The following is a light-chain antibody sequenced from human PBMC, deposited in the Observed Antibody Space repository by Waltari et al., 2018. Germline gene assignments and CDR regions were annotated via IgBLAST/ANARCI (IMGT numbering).Light chain of an antibody. J-gene: IGKJ1*01. CDR2: KAS. V-gene: IGKV1-5*03. CDR3: QQYNSYPWT. Sequence: DIQMTQSPSTLSASVGGTVAVTCRASQSISTWLAWYQQRPGKAPKLLIYKASTLESGVPSRFSGSGSGTEFTLTISTLQPDDFATYYCQQYNSYPWTFGQGTKVEIK. CDR1: QSISTW.